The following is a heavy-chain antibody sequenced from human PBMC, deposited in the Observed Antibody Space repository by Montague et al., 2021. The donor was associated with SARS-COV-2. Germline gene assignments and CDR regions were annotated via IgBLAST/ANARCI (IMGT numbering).Heavy chain of an antibody. CDR1: GGSISSRSYY. Sequence: SETLSLTCTVYGGSISSRSYYWGWIRQPPGKGLEWNGSISYSGSTYYNPTLKSRVTISVDTSKNQFSLKLSSVTAADTAVYYCAGHWTTVIVVVIKGGWFDPWGQGTLVTVS. V-gene: IGHV4-39*01. CDR2: ISYSGST. CDR3: AGHWTTVIVVVIKGGWFDP. J-gene: IGHJ5*02. D-gene: IGHD3-22*01.